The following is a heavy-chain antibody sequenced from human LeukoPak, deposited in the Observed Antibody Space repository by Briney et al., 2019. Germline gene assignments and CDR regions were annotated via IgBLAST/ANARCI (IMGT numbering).Heavy chain of an antibody. Sequence: GGSLRLSCAASGFTFSSYAMSWVRQAPGKGLEWVSDISGSGGSTYYADSVKGRFTISRDNSKNSLYLQMNSLRAEDTAVYYCAKDFYVWGSYRPTPLDYWGQGTLVTVSS. V-gene: IGHV3-23*01. CDR1: GFTFSSYA. D-gene: IGHD3-16*02. CDR2: ISGSGGST. CDR3: AKDFYVWGSYRPTPLDY. J-gene: IGHJ4*02.